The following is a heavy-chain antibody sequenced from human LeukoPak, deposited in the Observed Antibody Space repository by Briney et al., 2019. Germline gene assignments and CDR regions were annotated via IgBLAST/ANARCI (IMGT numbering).Heavy chain of an antibody. Sequence: GGSLRLSCAASGFTVSSNYMSWVRQAPGKGLEWVSVIYSGGSTYYADSVKGRFTISRDNSKNTLYLQMNSLRAEDTAVYYCARWLSRDGYIQYYFDYWGQGTLVTVSS. J-gene: IGHJ4*01. D-gene: IGHD5-24*01. CDR2: IYSGGST. V-gene: IGHV3-53*01. CDR3: ARWLSRDGYIQYYFDY. CDR1: GFTVSSNY.